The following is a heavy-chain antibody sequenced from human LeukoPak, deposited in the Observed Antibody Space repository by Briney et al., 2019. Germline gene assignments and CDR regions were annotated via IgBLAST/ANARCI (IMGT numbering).Heavy chain of an antibody. V-gene: IGHV3-53*01. CDR1: GFTVSSNY. J-gene: IGHJ6*02. CDR2: IYSGGAT. Sequence: GGSLRLSCAASGFTVSSNYMSWVRQAPGKGLEWVSIIYSGGATYYADSVKGRFTISRDTSKNTLYLQMNSLRAEDTAVYYCARDRLRMYGMDVWAKGPRSPSP. CDR3: ARDRLRMYGMDV.